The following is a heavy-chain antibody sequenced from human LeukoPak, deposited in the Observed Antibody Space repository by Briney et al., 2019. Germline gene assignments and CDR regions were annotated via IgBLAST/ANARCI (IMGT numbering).Heavy chain of an antibody. V-gene: IGHV3-48*03. CDR3: ARGDTETIHLDY. J-gene: IGHJ4*02. D-gene: IGHD5-18*01. Sequence: GGSLRLSCAASGFTFRSFEINWGRQAPRERLEGVSYISSSGSTTYYADYVKGRFTISRDNAKQSLYLQMNSLRAEDTALYYCARGDTETIHLDYWGQGTLVTVSS. CDR1: GFTFRSFE. CDR2: ISSSGSTT.